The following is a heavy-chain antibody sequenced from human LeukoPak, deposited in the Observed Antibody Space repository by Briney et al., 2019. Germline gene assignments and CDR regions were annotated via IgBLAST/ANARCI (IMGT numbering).Heavy chain of an antibody. CDR2: IYYSGST. CDR1: GGSISSSSYY. J-gene: IGHJ4*02. V-gene: IGHV4-39*07. D-gene: IGHD3-22*01. Sequence: SETLSLTCTVSGGSISSSSYYWGWIRQPPGKGLEWIGSIYYSGSTYYNPSLKSRVTISVDTSKNQFSLKLSSVTAADTAVYYCASLGDSSGLDYWGQGTLVTVSS. CDR3: ASLGDSSGLDY.